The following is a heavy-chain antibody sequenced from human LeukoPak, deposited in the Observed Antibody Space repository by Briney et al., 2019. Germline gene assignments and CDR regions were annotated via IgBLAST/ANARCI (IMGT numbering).Heavy chain of an antibody. V-gene: IGHV4-31*03. J-gene: IGHJ6*04. CDR1: GGSISSGGYY. CDR2: IYYSGST. Sequence: SETLSLTCTVSGGSISSGGYYWSWIRQHPGKGLEWIGYIYYSGSTYYNPSLKSRVTISVDTSKNQFSLKLSSVTAADTAVYYWAREGPEVVPAAMHYYYGMDVWGKGTTVTVSS. CDR3: AREGPEVVPAAMHYYYGMDV. D-gene: IGHD2-2*01.